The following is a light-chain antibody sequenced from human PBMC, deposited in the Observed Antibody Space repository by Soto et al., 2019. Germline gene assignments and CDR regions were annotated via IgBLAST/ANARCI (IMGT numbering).Light chain of an antibody. V-gene: IGLV2-14*01. J-gene: IGLJ1*01. CDR3: ASYTTSSTYV. CDR2: DVS. CDR1: SSDVGGYSY. Sequence: QSVLTQPASVSGSPGQSIAISLTGTSSDVGGYSYVSWYQQQPGKAPKLVISDVSNRPSGVSDRFSGSKSGNTASLTISGLQTEDEADYYCASYTTSSTYVFGTGTKVTVL.